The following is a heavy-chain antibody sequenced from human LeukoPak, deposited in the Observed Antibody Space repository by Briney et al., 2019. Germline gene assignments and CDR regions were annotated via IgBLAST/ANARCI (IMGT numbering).Heavy chain of an antibody. CDR2: ISGSNSYI. Sequence: GGSLRLSCAASGFTFSSYSMNWVRQAPGKGLEWVSSISGSNSYIYYADSMKGRFTISRDNSKNTLYLQMHSLRAEDTAVYYCARSLHTAMALFDYWGQGTLVTVSS. D-gene: IGHD5-18*01. CDR3: ARSLHTAMALFDY. CDR1: GFTFSSYS. V-gene: IGHV3-21*04. J-gene: IGHJ4*02.